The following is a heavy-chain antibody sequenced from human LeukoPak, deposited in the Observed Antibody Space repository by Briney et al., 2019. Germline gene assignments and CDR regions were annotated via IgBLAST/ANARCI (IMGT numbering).Heavy chain of an antibody. V-gene: IGHV3-7*01. D-gene: IGHD3-10*01. J-gene: IGHJ4*02. Sequence: PGGSLRLSCAASGFTFSSYWMSWVRQAPGKGLEWVGNIKQDGGEKYYVDSVKDRFTISRDNAKSSLYLQMNGLRDEDTAVYYCARDRYPMVRGVITYWGQGTLVTVSS. CDR2: IKQDGGEK. CDR3: ARDRYPMVRGVITY. CDR1: GFTFSSYW.